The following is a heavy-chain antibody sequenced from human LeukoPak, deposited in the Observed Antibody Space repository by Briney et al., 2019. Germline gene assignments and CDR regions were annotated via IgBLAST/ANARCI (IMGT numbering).Heavy chain of an antibody. V-gene: IGHV3-23*01. J-gene: IGHJ4*02. CDR1: GFTFTTHA. D-gene: IGHD2/OR15-2a*01. Sequence: QPGGSLRLSCAASGFTFTTHAMTWVRQAPGKGPEWASSISGNGRTTYYSDSVRGRFTISRDNSRNTLYLQMNSLRADDTAVYYCVSRGGASVFYYFDFWGQGTLVTVSS. CDR3: VSRGGASVFYYFDF. CDR2: ISGNGRTT.